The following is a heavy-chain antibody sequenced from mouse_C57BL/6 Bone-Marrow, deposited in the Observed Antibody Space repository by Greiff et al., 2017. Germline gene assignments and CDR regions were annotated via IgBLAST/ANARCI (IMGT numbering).Heavy chain of an antibody. D-gene: IGHD1-1*01. CDR2: IYPRSGNT. V-gene: IGHV1-81*01. CDR3: ARGEVTTVVRAMDY. J-gene: IGHJ4*01. Sequence: VQLQQSGAELARPGASVKLSCKASGYTFTSYGISWVKQRTGQGLEWIGEIYPRSGNTYYNEKFKGKATLTADKSSSTAYMELRSLTSEDSAVYFCARGEVTTVVRAMDYWGQGTSVTVSS. CDR1: GYTFTSYG.